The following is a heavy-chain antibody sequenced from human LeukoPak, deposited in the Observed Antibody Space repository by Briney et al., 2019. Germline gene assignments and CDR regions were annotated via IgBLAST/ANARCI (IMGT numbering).Heavy chain of an antibody. Sequence: GSSVKVSCKASGGTFSSYAISWVRQAPGQGLEWMGGIIPIFGTANYAQKFQGRVTITTDESTSTAYMELSSLRSEDTAVYYCARDNHYYDSSGYAFDIWGQGTMVTVSS. CDR1: GGTFSSYA. CDR2: IIPIFGTA. D-gene: IGHD3-22*01. J-gene: IGHJ3*02. V-gene: IGHV1-69*05. CDR3: ARDNHYYDSSGYAFDI.